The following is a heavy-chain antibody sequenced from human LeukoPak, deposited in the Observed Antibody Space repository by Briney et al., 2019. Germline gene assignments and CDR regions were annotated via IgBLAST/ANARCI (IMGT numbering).Heavy chain of an antibody. J-gene: IGHJ4*02. CDR1: GFTFSSYA. CDR3: ATVLNVVGCFDY. D-gene: IGHD2-15*01. CDR2: ISGSGGST. Sequence: GGSLRLSCAASGFTFSSYAMSWVRQALGKGLEWVSGISGSGGSTNYADSVKGRFTISRDNSKDTLFLQMNSLSVEDTAVYYCATVLNVVGCFDYWGQGTQVTVSS. V-gene: IGHV3-23*01.